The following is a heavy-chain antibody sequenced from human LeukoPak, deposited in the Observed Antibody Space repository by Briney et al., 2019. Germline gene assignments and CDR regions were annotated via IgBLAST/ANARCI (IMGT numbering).Heavy chain of an antibody. CDR3: ARDLVVAGYNWNDRPTNWFDP. V-gene: IGHV1-69*05. CDR1: GGTFSSYA. CDR2: IIPIFGTA. Sequence: SVKVSCKASGGTFSSYAISWVRQAPGQGLEWMGRIIPIFGTANYAQKFQGRVTITTDESTSTAYMKLSSLRSEDTAVYYCARDLVVAGYNWNDRPTNWFDPWGQGTLVTVSS. J-gene: IGHJ5*02. D-gene: IGHD1-1*01.